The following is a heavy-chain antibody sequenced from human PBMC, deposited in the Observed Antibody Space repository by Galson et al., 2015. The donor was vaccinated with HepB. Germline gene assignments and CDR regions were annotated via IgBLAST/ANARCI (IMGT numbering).Heavy chain of an antibody. CDR3: ARSGSQWGGYRMDV. V-gene: IGHV4-59*01. J-gene: IGHJ6*02. CDR2: IHYSGRP. D-gene: IGHD6-19*01. CDR1: GGSIENYY. Sequence: SETLSLTCTVSGGSIENYYWNWIRQPPGKGLEWIGYIHYSGRPTYNPSLKSQVTISVDTSEKQVSLKLISMTAADTALYFCARSGSQWGGYRMDVWGQGTTVTVSS.